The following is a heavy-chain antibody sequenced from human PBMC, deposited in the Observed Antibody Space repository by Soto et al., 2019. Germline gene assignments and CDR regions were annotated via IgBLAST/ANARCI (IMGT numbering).Heavy chain of an antibody. CDR1: GFTFSNYG. D-gene: IGHD6-19*01. Sequence: GGSLRLSCAASGFTFSNYGMHWVRQAPGKGLEWVAVIWHDGFNKFYGDSVKGRFAISRDNSQNALYLQMSSLRADDTALYYCARDDGKAVTSTGYFDYWGQGTPVTVYS. V-gene: IGHV3-33*01. CDR3: ARDDGKAVTSTGYFDY. J-gene: IGHJ4*02. CDR2: IWHDGFNK.